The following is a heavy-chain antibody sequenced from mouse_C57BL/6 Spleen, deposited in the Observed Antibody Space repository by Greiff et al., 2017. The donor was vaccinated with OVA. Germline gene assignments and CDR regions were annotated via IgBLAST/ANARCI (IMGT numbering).Heavy chain of an antibody. D-gene: IGHD2-12*01. CDR3: ASYDGGYYYAMDY. Sequence: EVKLLESGGGLVKPGGSLKLSCAASGFTFSDYGMHWVRQAPEKGLEWVAYISSGSSTIYYADTVKGRFTISRDNAKNTLFLQMTSLRSEDTAMYYCASYDGGYYYAMDYWGQGTSVTASS. J-gene: IGHJ4*01. V-gene: IGHV5-17*01. CDR1: GFTFSDYG. CDR2: ISSGSSTI.